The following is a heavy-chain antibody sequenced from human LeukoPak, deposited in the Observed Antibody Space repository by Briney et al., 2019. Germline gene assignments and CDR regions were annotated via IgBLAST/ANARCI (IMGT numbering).Heavy chain of an antibody. CDR3: AREENWGRDNWFDP. CDR1: GGSISSYY. D-gene: IGHD7-27*01. Sequence: PSETLSLTCTVSGGSISSYYWSWIRQPPGKGLEWIGYIYYSGSTYYNPSLKSRVTISVDTSKNQFSLKLSSVTAADTAVYYCAREENWGRDNWFDPWGQGTLVTVSS. V-gene: IGHV4-59*12. CDR2: IYYSGST. J-gene: IGHJ5*02.